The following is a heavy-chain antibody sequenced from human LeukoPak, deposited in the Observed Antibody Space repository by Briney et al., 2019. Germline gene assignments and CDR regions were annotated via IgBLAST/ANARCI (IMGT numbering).Heavy chain of an antibody. CDR3: ARARYLRYSYGPYYFDY. CDR2: INHSGST. CDR1: GGSFSGYY. D-gene: IGHD5-18*01. J-gene: IGHJ4*02. V-gene: IGHV4-34*01. Sequence: PSETLSLTCAVYGGSFSGYYWSWIRQPPGKGLEWIGEINHSGSTNYNPSLKSRVTISVDTSKNQFSLKLSSVTAADTAVYYCARARYLRYSYGPYYFDYWGQGTLVTVSS.